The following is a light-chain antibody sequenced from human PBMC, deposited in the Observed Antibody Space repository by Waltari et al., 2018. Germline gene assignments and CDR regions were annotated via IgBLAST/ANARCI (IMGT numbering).Light chain of an antibody. CDR3: AAWDDILNNV. J-gene: IGLJ1*01. Sequence: QSVLTQPPSASGTPGQRVTISCSGSSSNIGSNTVNWYQQLPGTAPKLLIYSNNQRPSGVPDRFSGSKSGTSASLAISGLQSEDAADYYCAAWDDILNNVFGTGTKVTVL. CDR2: SNN. V-gene: IGLV1-44*01. CDR1: SSNIGSNT.